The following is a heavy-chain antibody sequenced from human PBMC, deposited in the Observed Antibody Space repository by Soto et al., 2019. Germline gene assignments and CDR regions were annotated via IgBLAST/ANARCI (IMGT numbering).Heavy chain of an antibody. V-gene: IGHV4-59*12. D-gene: IGHD3-10*01. CDR3: AGSETRGVILDF. J-gene: IGHJ4*02. Sequence: SETLSLTCTVSGASIRDYFWSWIRQPPGKGLEWIGYIYYSANTNYNPSLKSRVTISLATSKNQFSLRLNSVTGADTAVYYCAGSETRGVILDFWGQGTLVTVSS. CDR1: GASIRDYF. CDR2: IYYSANT.